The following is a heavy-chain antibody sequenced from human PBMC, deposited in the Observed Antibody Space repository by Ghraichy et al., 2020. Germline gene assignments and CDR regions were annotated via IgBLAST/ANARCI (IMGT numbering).Heavy chain of an antibody. J-gene: IGHJ4*02. Sequence: SQTLSLTCTVSGGSISIGGYYWSWIRQHPGKGLEWIGYIYYSGSTYYNPSLKSRVTISVDTSKNQFSLKLSSVTAADTAVYYCARDSRYGVSLDYWGQGTLVTVSS. V-gene: IGHV4-31*02. CDR3: ARDSRYGVSLDY. CDR2: IYYSGST. D-gene: IGHD4-17*01. CDR1: GGSISIGGYY.